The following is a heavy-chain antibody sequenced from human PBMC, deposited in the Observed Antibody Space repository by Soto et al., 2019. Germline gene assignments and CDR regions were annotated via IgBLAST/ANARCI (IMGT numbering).Heavy chain of an antibody. Sequence: SETLSLTCPVSGCSISSGGYYWSWIRQHPGKGLEWIGYIYYSGSTCYNPSLKSRVTISVDTSKNQFSLKLSSVTAADTAVYYCAGGHPNFDYWGQGTLVTVSS. V-gene: IGHV4-31*03. J-gene: IGHJ4*02. CDR1: GCSISSGGYY. CDR2: IYYSGST. CDR3: AGGHPNFDY. D-gene: IGHD3-16*01.